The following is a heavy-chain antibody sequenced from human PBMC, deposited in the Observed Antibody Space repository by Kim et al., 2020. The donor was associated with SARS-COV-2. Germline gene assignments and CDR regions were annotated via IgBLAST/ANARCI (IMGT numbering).Heavy chain of an antibody. CDR2: IIPILGIA. D-gene: IGHD3-3*01. J-gene: IGHJ5*02. CDR1: GGTFSSYA. V-gene: IGHV1-69*04. CDR3: ARDKGGFGVWGNWFDP. Sequence: SVKVSCKASGGTFSSYAISWVRQAPGQGLEWMGRIIPILGIANYAQKFQGRVTITADKSTSTAYMELSSLRSEDTAVYYCARDKGGFGVWGNWFDPWGQGTLVTVSS.